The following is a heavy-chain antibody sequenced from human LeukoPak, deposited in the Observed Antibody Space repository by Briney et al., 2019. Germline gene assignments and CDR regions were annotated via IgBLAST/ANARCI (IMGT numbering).Heavy chain of an antibody. J-gene: IGHJ6*02. V-gene: IGHV3-11*01. Sequence: GGSLRLSCAASGFTFSDYYMSWIRQAPGKGLEWVSYISSSGSTIYYADSVKGRFTISRDNAKNSLYLQMSSLRAEDTAVYYCAREMGLTGYSSGWYDYYGMDVWGQGTTVTVSS. CDR1: GFTFSDYY. CDR2: ISSSGSTI. CDR3: AREMGLTGYSSGWYDYYGMDV. D-gene: IGHD6-19*01.